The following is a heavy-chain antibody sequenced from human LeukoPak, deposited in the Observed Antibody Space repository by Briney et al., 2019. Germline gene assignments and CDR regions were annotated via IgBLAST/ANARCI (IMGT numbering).Heavy chain of an antibody. CDR1: GFTFSSYA. D-gene: IGHD5-24*01. V-gene: IGHV3-30*04. J-gene: IGHJ6*02. CDR3: ANSRRDGYKRWFDGMDV. CDR2: ISYDGRNK. Sequence: GGCLCLSCAASGFTFSSYAMEWVRQTPGKGLEWVVVISYDGRNKSYTDSVRGRLTISRANPTNALYLSMTSLRAEDTAVYYCANSRRDGYKRWFDGMDVWGQGTTVTVSS.